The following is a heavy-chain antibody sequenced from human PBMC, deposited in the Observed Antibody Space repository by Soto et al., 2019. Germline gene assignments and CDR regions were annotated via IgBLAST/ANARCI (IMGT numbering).Heavy chain of an antibody. CDR3: AREADFWSGYYWGY. V-gene: IGHV3-21*01. D-gene: IGHD3-3*01. Sequence: EVQLVESGGGLVKPGGSLRLSCAASGFTFSSYSMNWVRQAPGKGLEWVSSISSSSSYIYYADSVKGRFTISRDNAKNSLYLQMNSLRAEDTAVYYCAREADFWSGYYWGYWGQGTLVTVSS. J-gene: IGHJ4*02. CDR1: GFTFSSYS. CDR2: ISSSSSYI.